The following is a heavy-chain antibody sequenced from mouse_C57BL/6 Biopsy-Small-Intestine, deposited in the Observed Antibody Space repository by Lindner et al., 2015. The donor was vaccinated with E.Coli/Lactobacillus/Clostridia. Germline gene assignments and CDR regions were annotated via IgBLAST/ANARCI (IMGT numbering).Heavy chain of an antibody. CDR3: ARILDSYYVDYYVTDY. J-gene: IGHJ4*01. D-gene: IGHD1-1*01. CDR2: INPYNGDT. CDR1: GYSFTGYI. V-gene: IGHV1-20*01. Sequence: VQLQESGPELVKPGDSVKISCKASGYSFTGYIMNWVIQSHGKSLEWIGRINPYNGDTFYNQKFKGKATLTVDKSSSTAHMELRSLTSEDSAVYYCARILDSYYVDYYVTDYWGQGTSVTVSS.